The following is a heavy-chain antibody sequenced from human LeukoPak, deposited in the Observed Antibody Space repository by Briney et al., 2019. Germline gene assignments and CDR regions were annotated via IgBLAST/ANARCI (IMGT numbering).Heavy chain of an antibody. CDR2: ISAYNGNT. D-gene: IGHD2-15*01. CDR1: VYTFTSYG. J-gene: IGHJ4*02. Sequence: ASVTVSFKSSVYTFTSYGISWVRQPPGQGLEWMGWISAYNGNTNYAQKLQGSVTMTTDTSTSTAYMELRSLRSDDAAVYYCARTIIVDRRLDYWGQGTLVTVSS. V-gene: IGHV1-18*01. CDR3: ARTIIVDRRLDY.